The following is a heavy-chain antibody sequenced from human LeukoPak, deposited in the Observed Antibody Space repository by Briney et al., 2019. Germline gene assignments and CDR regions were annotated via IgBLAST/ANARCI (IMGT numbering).Heavy chain of an antibody. CDR2: INHSGST. D-gene: IGHD3-10*01. V-gene: IGHV4-34*01. Sequence: SETLSLTCAVYVGSFSGYYWSWIRQPPGKGLEWIGEINHSGSTNYNSSLKSRVTITVDTSKNQFSLKLSSVTAADTAVYYCARGYYGSGSHCCHMDVWGKGTTITVS. J-gene: IGHJ6*03. CDR1: VGSFSGYY. CDR3: ARGYYGSGSHCCHMDV.